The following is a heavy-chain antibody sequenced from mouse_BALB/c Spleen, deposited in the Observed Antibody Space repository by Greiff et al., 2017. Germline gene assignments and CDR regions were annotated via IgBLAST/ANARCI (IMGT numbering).Heavy chain of an antibody. CDR2: IRLKSNNYAT. CDR3: TREGKWWYFDV. D-gene: IGHD2-1*01. CDR1: GFTFSNYW. Sequence: EVKLMESGGGLVQPGGSMKLSCVASGFTFSNYWMNWVRQSPEKGLEWVAEIRLKSNNYATHYAESVKGRFTISRDDSKSSVYLQMNNLRAEDTGIYYCTREGKWWYFDVWGAGTTVTVSS. J-gene: IGHJ1*01. V-gene: IGHV6-6*02.